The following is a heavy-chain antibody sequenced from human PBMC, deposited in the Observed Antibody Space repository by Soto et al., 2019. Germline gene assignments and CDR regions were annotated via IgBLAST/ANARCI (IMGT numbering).Heavy chain of an antibody. J-gene: IGHJ1*01. CDR2: ISAYNGNT. CDR3: ARVRDYYDSSGYYYLGYFQH. V-gene: IGHV1-18*01. D-gene: IGHD3-22*01. CDR1: GYTFTSYG. Sequence: ASVKVSCKASGYTFTSYGISWVRQAPGQGLEWMGWISAYNGNTNYAQKLQGRVTLTTDTSTSTAYMELRSLRSDDTAVYYCARVRDYYDSSGYYYLGYFQHWGQGTLVTVSS.